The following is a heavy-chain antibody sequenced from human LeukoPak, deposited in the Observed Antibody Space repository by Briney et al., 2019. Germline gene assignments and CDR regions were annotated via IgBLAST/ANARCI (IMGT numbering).Heavy chain of an antibody. Sequence: ASVKVSCKASGYTFTSYYMHWVRQAPGQGLEWMRIINPSGGSTSYAQKFQGRVTMTRDTSTSTVYMELSSLRSEDTAVYYCARESFTVTSDYYMDVWGKGTTVTVSS. D-gene: IGHD4-17*01. CDR1: GYTFTSYY. CDR3: ARESFTVTSDYYMDV. CDR2: INPSGGST. V-gene: IGHV1-46*01. J-gene: IGHJ6*03.